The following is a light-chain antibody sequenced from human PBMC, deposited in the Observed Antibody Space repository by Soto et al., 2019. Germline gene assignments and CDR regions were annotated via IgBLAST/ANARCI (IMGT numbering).Light chain of an antibody. V-gene: IGKV1-5*03. CDR2: KAS. CDR1: QSISSW. J-gene: IGKJ4*01. Sequence: DIQMTQSPSTLSASVGDRVTITCRASQSISSWLAWYQQKPGKAPKVLIYKASSLESGVPSRFSGSGSGTEFTLTISCLQPDDFATYYCQQYSSNPTTFGGGTKVEIK. CDR3: QQYSSNPTT.